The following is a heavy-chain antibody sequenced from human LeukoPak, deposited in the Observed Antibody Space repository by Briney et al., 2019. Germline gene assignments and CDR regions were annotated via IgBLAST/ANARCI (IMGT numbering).Heavy chain of an antibody. D-gene: IGHD5-12*01. CDR2: IYYSAST. J-gene: IGHJ4*02. V-gene: IGHV4-30-4*08. CDR1: GGSISSGGYY. Sequence: PSQTLSLTCTVSGGSISSGGYYWSWIRQPPGTGLEWIGYIYYSASTYYSPSLKSRLTVSVDTSKNRFSLKLSSVTAADTAMYYCARDLSGYGIFDYWGQGTLVTVSS. CDR3: ARDLSGYGIFDY.